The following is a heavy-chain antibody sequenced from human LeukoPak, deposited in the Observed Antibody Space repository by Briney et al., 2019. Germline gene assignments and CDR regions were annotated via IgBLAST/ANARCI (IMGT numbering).Heavy chain of an antibody. CDR2: ISGSGGST. V-gene: IGHV3-23*01. D-gene: IGHD3-22*01. CDR3: ASSGPDSSGYYRTDYYYYGMDV. J-gene: IGHJ6*01. CDR1: GFTFSRFA. Sequence: GGSLRLSCAASGFTFSRFAMSWVRQAPGKGLEWVSAISGSGGSTYYADSVKGRFTISRDNSKSTLYLQMNSLRAEDTAVYYCASSGPDSSGYYRTDYYYYGMDVWGQGTTVTVSS.